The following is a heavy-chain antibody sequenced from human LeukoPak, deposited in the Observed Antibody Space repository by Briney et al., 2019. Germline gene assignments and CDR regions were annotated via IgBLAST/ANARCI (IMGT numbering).Heavy chain of an antibody. Sequence: ASVKVSCKASGYTFTGYYMHWVRQAPGQGLEWMGWINPNSGGTNYAQKFQGRVTMTRDTSISTAYMELSRLRSDDTAVYYCARSPPSYYYDSSGSFDYRGQGTLVTVSS. CDR2: INPNSGGT. D-gene: IGHD3-22*01. CDR3: ARSPPSYYYDSSGSFDY. J-gene: IGHJ4*02. CDR1: GYTFTGYY. V-gene: IGHV1-2*02.